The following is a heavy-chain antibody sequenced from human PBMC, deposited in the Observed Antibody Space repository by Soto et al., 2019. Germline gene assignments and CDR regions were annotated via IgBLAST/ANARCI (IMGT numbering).Heavy chain of an antibody. Sequence: SETLSLTCAVYGGSFSGYYWSWIRQPPGKGLEWIGEINHSGSTNYNPSLKSRVTISVDTSKNQFSLKLSSVTAADTDVYYCARESDYIFDYWGQGTLVTVS. CDR3: ARESDYIFDY. J-gene: IGHJ4*02. CDR2: INHSGST. D-gene: IGHD4-17*01. V-gene: IGHV4-34*01. CDR1: GGSFSGYY.